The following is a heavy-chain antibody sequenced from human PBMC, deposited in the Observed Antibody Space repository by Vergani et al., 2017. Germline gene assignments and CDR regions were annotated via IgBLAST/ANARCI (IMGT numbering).Heavy chain of an antibody. CDR1: GGTFSSYT. CDR2: IIPILGIA. D-gene: IGHD3-3*01. V-gene: IGHV1-69*08. CDR3: AGDHLSAIFGASEAFDI. Sequence: QVQLVQSGAEVKKPGSSVKVSCKASGGTFSSYTISWVRQAPGQGLEWMGRIIPILGIANYAQKFQGRVTITADKSTSTAYMDLSSLRSEDTAVYYCAGDHLSAIFGASEAFDIWGQGTMVTVSS. J-gene: IGHJ3*02.